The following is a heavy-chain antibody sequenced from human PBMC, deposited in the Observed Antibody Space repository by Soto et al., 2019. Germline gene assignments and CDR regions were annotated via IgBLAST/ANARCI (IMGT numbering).Heavy chain of an antibody. CDR2: ISGSVGST. Sequence: GSLRLSCAASGFTFSSYAMSWVRQAPGKGLEWVSAISGSVGSTYYADSVKGRFTISRDNSKNTLYLQMNSLRAEDTAVYYCAHMQIQLLPSYYNYGMDVSCQGTIVTGSS. D-gene: IGHD5-18*01. CDR1: GFTFSSYA. J-gene: IGHJ6*02. V-gene: IGHV3-23*01. CDR3: AHMQIQLLPSYYNYGMDV.